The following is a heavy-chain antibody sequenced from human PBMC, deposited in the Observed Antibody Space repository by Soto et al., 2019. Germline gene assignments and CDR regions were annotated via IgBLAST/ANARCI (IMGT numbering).Heavy chain of an antibody. Sequence: GGSLRLSCAASGFTFSSYGMHWVRQAPGKGLEWVAVIWYDGSNKYYADSVKGRFTISRDNSKNTLYLQMNSLRAEDTAVYYCAREGGYSYGYGMDVWGQGTTVTVSS. J-gene: IGHJ6*02. CDR2: IWYDGSNK. V-gene: IGHV3-33*01. CDR3: AREGGYSYGYGMDV. D-gene: IGHD5-18*01. CDR1: GFTFSSYG.